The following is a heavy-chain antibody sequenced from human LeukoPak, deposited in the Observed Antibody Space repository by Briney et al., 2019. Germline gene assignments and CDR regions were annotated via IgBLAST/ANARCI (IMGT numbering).Heavy chain of an antibody. J-gene: IGHJ4*02. CDR2: IKQDGSEK. D-gene: IGHD6-19*01. CDR1: GFTFSSYW. Sequence: GGSLRLSCAASGFTFSSYWMSWVRQAPGKGLEWVANIKQDGSEKYYVDSVKGRFTISRDNAKNSLYLQMNSLRAEDTAVYYCASRPDSGWYRYYFDYWGQGTLVTVSS. CDR3: ASRPDSGWYRYYFDY. V-gene: IGHV3-7*01.